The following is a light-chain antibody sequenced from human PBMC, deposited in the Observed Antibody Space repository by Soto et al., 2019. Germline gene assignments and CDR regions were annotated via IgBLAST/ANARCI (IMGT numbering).Light chain of an antibody. CDR1: QSLVHSDGIAY. Sequence: EVVMTQSQLSLPVTLGQPASISCRSNQSLVHSDGIAYFSWFQQRPGRSPRRLIYKVSNRDSGVPARFSGSGSGTDFALKISRVEAEDVGVYYCMQGTHWPIAFGQGTRLETK. J-gene: IGKJ5*01. CDR2: KVS. V-gene: IGKV2-30*02. CDR3: MQGTHWPIA.